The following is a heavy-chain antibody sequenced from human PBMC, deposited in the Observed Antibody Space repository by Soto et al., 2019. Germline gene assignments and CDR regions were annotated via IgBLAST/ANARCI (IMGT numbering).Heavy chain of an antibody. Sequence: ASGPTLVNPTQTLTLTCTFSGFSLSTSGMCVSWIRQPPGKALEWLALIDWDDDKYYSTSLKTRLTISKDTSKNQVVLTMTNMDPVDTATYYCARILWEGTTWTTFDYWGQGTLVTVSS. CDR3: ARILWEGTTWTTFDY. J-gene: IGHJ4*02. D-gene: IGHD4-17*01. CDR1: GFSLSTSGMC. CDR2: IDWDDDK. V-gene: IGHV2-70*01.